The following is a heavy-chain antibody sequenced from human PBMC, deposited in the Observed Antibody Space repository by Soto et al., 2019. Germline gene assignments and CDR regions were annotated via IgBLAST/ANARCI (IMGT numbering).Heavy chain of an antibody. CDR3: AREVSSNSWSYYSGMDV. CDR2: INPNGSGT. CDR1: GYVFTNYF. D-gene: IGHD6-13*01. V-gene: IGHV1-46*01. Sequence: QVQLVQSGAEVKKPGASVKVSCKASGYVFTNYFMHWVRQAPGQGLEWMGIINPNGSGTSYAQEFEGRVTMTRDSATSTVYTDLSSLRSEDTALYFCAREVSSNSWSYYSGMDVWCQGTSVTVSS. J-gene: IGHJ6*02.